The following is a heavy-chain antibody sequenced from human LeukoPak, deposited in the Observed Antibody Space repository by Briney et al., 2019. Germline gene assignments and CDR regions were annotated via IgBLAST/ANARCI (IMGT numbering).Heavy chain of an antibody. CDR2: IYPGDSDT. Sequence: EESLKVSCKGSGCSFTSYWIGWVRQMPGKGLEFMGIIYPGDSDTRYSPSFQGQVTISADKSVSTAYLLWSSLKASDTAMYYCARDDYGDSQFDYWGQGTLVTVSS. CDR1: GCSFTSYW. D-gene: IGHD4-17*01. J-gene: IGHJ4*02. CDR3: ARDDYGDSQFDY. V-gene: IGHV5-51*01.